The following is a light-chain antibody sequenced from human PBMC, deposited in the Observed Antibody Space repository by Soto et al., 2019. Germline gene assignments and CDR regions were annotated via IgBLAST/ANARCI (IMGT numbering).Light chain of an antibody. Sequence: EIVLTQSPVTLSLSPEERATLSCRASQTIGTYLAWYQQKPGQPPRLLIYDASNRATGIPARFTGSGSGTDFSLTIRSLEPDDFAIYYCQQRNYWPRTFGQGTKVEIK. CDR3: QQRNYWPRT. CDR1: QTIGTY. CDR2: DAS. J-gene: IGKJ1*01. V-gene: IGKV3-11*01.